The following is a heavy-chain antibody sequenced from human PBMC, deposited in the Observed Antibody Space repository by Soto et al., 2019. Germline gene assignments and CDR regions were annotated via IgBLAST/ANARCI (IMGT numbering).Heavy chain of an antibody. V-gene: IGHV1-18*01. CDR2: ISAYNGNT. Sequence: QVQLVQSGAEVKKPGASVKVSCKASGYTFTSYGISWVRQAPGQGLEWMGWISAYNGNTNYAQNLQGRVTMTTDTSTSTAYMELRSVRSDDTAVYYCARDTSIAARQGPVVYWGQGTLVTVSS. D-gene: IGHD6-6*01. J-gene: IGHJ4*02. CDR1: GYTFTSYG. CDR3: ARDTSIAARQGPVVY.